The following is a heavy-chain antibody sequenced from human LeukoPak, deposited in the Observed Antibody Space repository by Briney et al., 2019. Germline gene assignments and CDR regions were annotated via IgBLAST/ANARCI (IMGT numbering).Heavy chain of an antibody. CDR3: ARDQVVVAATRGWFDP. CDR1: GGTFSSYA. Sequence: VASVKVSCKASGGTFSSYAISWVRQAPGQGLEWVGGIIPIFGTANYAQKFQGRVTITADESTSTAYMELSSLRSEDTAVYYCARDQVVVAATRGWFDPWGQGTLVTVCS. D-gene: IGHD2-15*01. J-gene: IGHJ5*02. V-gene: IGHV1-69*13. CDR2: IIPIFGTA.